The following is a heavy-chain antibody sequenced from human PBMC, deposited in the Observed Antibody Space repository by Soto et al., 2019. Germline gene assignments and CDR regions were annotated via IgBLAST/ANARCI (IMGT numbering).Heavy chain of an antibody. Sequence: GGSLRLSCAASGFTFSSYAMSWVRQAPGKGLEWVSAISGSGGSTYYADSVKGRFTISRDNSKNTLYLQMNSLRAEDTAVYYCAKVSMYSSINYFDYWGQGTLVPSPQ. D-gene: IGHD6-13*01. CDR2: ISGSGGST. J-gene: IGHJ4*02. V-gene: IGHV3-23*01. CDR3: AKVSMYSSINYFDY. CDR1: GFTFSSYA.